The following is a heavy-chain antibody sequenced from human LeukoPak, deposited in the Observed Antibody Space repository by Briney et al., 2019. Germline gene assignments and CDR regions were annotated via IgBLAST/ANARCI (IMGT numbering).Heavy chain of an antibody. V-gene: IGHV3-9*03. D-gene: IGHD3-3*01. CDR2: ISWNRGSI. Sequence: GRSLRLSCAASGFTFDDYAMHWVRQAPGKGLEWVSGISWNRGSIGYADSLKGRFTISRDNAENSLYLQMNSLRAEDMALYYCARGLLRFLEWAPMDVWGKGTTVTVSS. J-gene: IGHJ6*03. CDR1: GFTFDDYA. CDR3: ARGLLRFLEWAPMDV.